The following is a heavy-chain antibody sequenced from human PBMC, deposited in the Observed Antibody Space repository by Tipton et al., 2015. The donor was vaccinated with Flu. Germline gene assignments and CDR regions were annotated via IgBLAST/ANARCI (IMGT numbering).Heavy chain of an antibody. D-gene: IGHD6-13*01. J-gene: IGHJ5*02. CDR2: IYSIGEV. Sequence: TLSLTCTVSGGSINNYFWTWMRQSAGKGLEWIGRIYSIGEVGYNPSLKSRVTMSVDTSKNQFSLELSSVTAADTAVYFCARGLRGGTAAGGYENWFDPWGQGSLVTVSS. CDR1: GGSINNYF. CDR3: ARGLRGGTAAGGYENWFDP. V-gene: IGHV4-4*07.